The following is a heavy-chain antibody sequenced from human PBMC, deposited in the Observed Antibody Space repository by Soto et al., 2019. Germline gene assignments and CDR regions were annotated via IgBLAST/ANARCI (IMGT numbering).Heavy chain of an antibody. Sequence: SETLSLTCTVSGGSISSYYWSWIRQPPGKGLEWIGYIYYSGSTNYNPSLKSRVTISLDTSKNQFSLKLSSVAAADTAVYYCARLEELRYYFDYWGQGTLVTVSS. CDR3: ARLEELRYYFDY. CDR2: IYYSGST. D-gene: IGHD1-1*01. J-gene: IGHJ4*02. CDR1: GGSISSYY. V-gene: IGHV4-59*08.